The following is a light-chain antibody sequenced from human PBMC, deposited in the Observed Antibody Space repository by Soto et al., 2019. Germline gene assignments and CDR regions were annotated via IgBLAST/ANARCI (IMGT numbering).Light chain of an antibody. V-gene: IGKV1-9*01. Sequence: DIQLTQSPSFLSASVGDRVTITCRASQDISRSLALYQQKPGKAPNLLIFGASTLQSGVPSRFSGSGSGTEFTITISSLQSEDFAIYYCQQLNSYHLTCGGGTKVDIK. CDR1: QDISRS. CDR3: QQLNSYHLT. J-gene: IGKJ4*01. CDR2: GAS.